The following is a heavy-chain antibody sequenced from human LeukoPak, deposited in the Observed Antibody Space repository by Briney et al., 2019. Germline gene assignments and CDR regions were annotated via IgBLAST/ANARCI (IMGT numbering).Heavy chain of an antibody. CDR2: ISIDVDKT. Sequence: GGSLRLSCEASGFTFSSSAMTWVRQAPGKGLEWVSSISIDVDKTYYADSVKGRVTIFRDNSKTTLYLQMNSLRAEDTAVYYCAKFSRSYCSSTRCSKYFDYWGQGTLVTVSS. V-gene: IGHV3-23*01. D-gene: IGHD2-2*01. CDR3: AKFSRSYCSSTRCSKYFDY. J-gene: IGHJ4*02. CDR1: GFTFSSSA.